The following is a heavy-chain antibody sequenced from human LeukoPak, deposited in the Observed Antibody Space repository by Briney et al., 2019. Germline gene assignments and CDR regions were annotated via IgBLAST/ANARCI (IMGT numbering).Heavy chain of an antibody. CDR1: GGSISSYY. V-gene: IGHV4-59*01. CDR3: ARGGYYDSSGYIAPFDY. CDR2: IYYSGST. Sequence: SETLSLTCTVSGGSISSYYWSWIRQPPGKGLEWIGYIYYSGSTNYNPSLKSRVTISVDTSKNQFSLKLSSVTAADTAVYYCARGGYYDSSGYIAPFDYWGQGTLVTVSS. J-gene: IGHJ4*02. D-gene: IGHD3-22*01.